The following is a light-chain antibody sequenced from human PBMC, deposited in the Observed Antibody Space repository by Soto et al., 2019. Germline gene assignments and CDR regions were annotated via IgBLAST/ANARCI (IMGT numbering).Light chain of an antibody. J-gene: IGKJ2*01. V-gene: IGKV3-20*01. CDR3: QQYGNSPSYT. CDR1: QSISSNY. Sequence: VLTQSPGTLSLSPGEWATISCRASQSISSNYLAWYQHKPGQAPRLLIYGASSRATGIPHRFSGSGSGTDFTLTISRLEPEDCGVFYCQQYGNSPSYTFGQGTRLAIK. CDR2: GAS.